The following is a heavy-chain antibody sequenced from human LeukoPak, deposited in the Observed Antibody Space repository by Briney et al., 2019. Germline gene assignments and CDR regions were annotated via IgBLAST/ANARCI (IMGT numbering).Heavy chain of an antibody. CDR3: VRQRKYYDSSGYHDAFDI. D-gene: IGHD3-22*01. V-gene: IGHV5-51*01. CDR2: IYPGDSDT. J-gene: IGHJ3*02. CDR1: GYSFTNYW. Sequence: GESLKISCKGSGYSFTNYWIGWVRQMPGKGLEWMGIIYPGDSDTRYRPSFQGQVTISVDKSSSTAYLQWSSLKASDTAMYYCVRQRKYYDSSGYHDAFDIWGQGTMVTVSS.